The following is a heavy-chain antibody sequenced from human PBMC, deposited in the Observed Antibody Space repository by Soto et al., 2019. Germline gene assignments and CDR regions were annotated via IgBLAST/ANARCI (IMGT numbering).Heavy chain of an antibody. CDR3: TRISGYLYNYYGMDV. V-gene: IGHV3-73*01. CDR1: GLTFSDSA. Sequence: GGSLRLSCAASGLTFSDSAIHWVRQDSGKGLEWVGRIRSKANSYATAYAASVKGRFTISRDDSKNTAYLQMNSLKTEDTAVYYCTRISGYLYNYYGMDVWGQGTTVTVSS. CDR2: IRSKANSYAT. J-gene: IGHJ6*02. D-gene: IGHD5-12*01.